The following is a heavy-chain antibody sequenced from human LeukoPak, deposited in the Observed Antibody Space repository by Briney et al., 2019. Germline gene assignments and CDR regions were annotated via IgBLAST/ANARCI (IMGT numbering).Heavy chain of an antibody. V-gene: IGHV4-59*08. CDR1: GGSISTYY. CDR3: ASSSSWDEYFQH. Sequence: SETLPLTCTVSGGSISTYYWSWIRQPPGKGLEWIGYIYYTGSTNYNPSLKSRVTISADTSKNQISLKLRSVTAADSAVYYCASSSSWDEYFQHWGQGTLVTVSS. D-gene: IGHD6-13*01. J-gene: IGHJ1*01. CDR2: IYYTGST.